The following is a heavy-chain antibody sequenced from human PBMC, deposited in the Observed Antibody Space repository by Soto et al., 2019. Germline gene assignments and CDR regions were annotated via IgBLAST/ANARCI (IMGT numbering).Heavy chain of an antibody. CDR1: GGSLSGFY. D-gene: IGHD5-18*01. CDR3: ARAYSYGLYNWFDP. CDR2: INHSGRT. Sequence: SETLSLTCAVYGGSLSGFYRSWIRQSPGKGLEWIGEINHSGRTNYNPSLKSRVTISVDTSKNQFSLKLSSVTAADTAVYYCARAYSYGLYNWFDPWGQGTLVTVSS. V-gene: IGHV4-34*01. J-gene: IGHJ5*02.